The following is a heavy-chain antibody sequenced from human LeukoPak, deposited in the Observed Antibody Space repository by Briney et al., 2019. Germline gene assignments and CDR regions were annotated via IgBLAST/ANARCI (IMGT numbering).Heavy chain of an antibody. Sequence: PSETLSLTCTVSGYSISSGYYWGWIRQPPGKGLEWIGSIYHSGSTYYNPSLKSRVTISVDTSKNQFSLKLSSVTAADTAVYYRARVGRDGYNLVGLWGQGTLVTVSS. CDR3: ARVGRDGYNLVGL. D-gene: IGHD5-24*01. CDR1: GYSISSGYY. J-gene: IGHJ4*02. CDR2: IYHSGST. V-gene: IGHV4-38-2*02.